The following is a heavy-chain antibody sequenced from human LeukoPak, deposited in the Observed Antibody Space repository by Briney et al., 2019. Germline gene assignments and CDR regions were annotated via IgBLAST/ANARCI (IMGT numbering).Heavy chain of an antibody. CDR3: ARQGYSHYEIWYS. J-gene: IGHJ4*02. CDR2: IYYSGST. V-gene: IGHV4-59*08. Sequence: SETLSLSCTVSGGAFSSYDRSRIRQPPGKGLEWIGYIYYSGSTNYNPSLNSRVTISVDTSKNQFSLKLISVTAADTTVYYCARQGYSHYEIWYSWGQRTLVTVSS. CDR1: GGAFSSYD. D-gene: IGHD3-9*01.